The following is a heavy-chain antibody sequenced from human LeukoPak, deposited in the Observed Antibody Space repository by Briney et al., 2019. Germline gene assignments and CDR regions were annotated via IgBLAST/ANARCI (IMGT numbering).Heavy chain of an antibody. V-gene: IGHV3-21*01. D-gene: IGHD2-2*01. CDR3: AELDCSSTTCHDY. J-gene: IGHJ4*02. Sequence: GGSLRLSCAASGFTFSTYAMNWVRQAPGKGLEWVSSISKSSDYIKYADSVRGRFTISRDNAKNSLYLQMNSLRAEDTAVYYCAELDCSSTTCHDYWGPGTLVTVSS. CDR2: ISKSSDYI. CDR1: GFTFSTYA.